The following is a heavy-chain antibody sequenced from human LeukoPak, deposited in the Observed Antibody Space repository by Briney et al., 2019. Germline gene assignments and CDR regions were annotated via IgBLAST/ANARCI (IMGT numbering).Heavy chain of an antibody. Sequence: SETLSLICAVYGGSFSGYYWSWIRQPAGKGLEWIGRIYTSGSTNYNPSLKSRVTMSVDTSKNQFSLKLSSVTAADTAVYYCARGPGGFGELSSYWGQGTLVTVSS. CDR1: GGSFSGYY. V-gene: IGHV4-59*10. D-gene: IGHD3-10*01. CDR2: IYTSGST. CDR3: ARGPGGFGELSSY. J-gene: IGHJ4*02.